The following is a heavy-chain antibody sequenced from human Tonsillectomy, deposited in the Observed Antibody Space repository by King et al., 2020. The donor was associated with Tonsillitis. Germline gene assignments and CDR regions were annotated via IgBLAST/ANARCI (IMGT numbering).Heavy chain of an antibody. CDR1: GYTLTELS. CDR3: ATASVVVAATYDYYGMDV. V-gene: IGHV1-24*01. J-gene: IGHJ6*02. CDR2: FDPEDGET. D-gene: IGHD2-15*01. Sequence: QLVQAGAEVKKPGASVKVSCKVSGYTLTELSMHWVRQAPGKGLEWMGGFDPEDGETIYAQKFQGRVTMTEDTSTDTAYMELSSLRSEDTAVYYCATASVVVAATYDYYGMDVWGQGTTVTVSS.